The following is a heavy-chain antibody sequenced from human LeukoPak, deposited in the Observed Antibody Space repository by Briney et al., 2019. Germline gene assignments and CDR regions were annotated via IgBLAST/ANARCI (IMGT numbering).Heavy chain of an antibody. J-gene: IGHJ4*02. CDR1: GYTFTSYG. Sequence: ASVKVSCKASGYTFTSYGISWVRQAPGQGLEWMGWISAYNGNTNYAQKLQGRVTMTTDTSTSTAYMELRSLRSDDTAVYYCARDGRRYSSGSRFGYFDYWGQGTLVTVSS. V-gene: IGHV1-18*01. D-gene: IGHD6-19*01. CDR3: ARDGRRYSSGSRFGYFDY. CDR2: ISAYNGNT.